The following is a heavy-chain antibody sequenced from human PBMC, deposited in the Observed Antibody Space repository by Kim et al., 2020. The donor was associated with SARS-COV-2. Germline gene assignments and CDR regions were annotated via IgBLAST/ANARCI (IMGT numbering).Heavy chain of an antibody. V-gene: IGHV3-33*01. Sequence: GGSLRLSCAASGFTFSTYGMHWVRQAPGKGLEWVAVIWYDGSIIYYADSVKGRFTISRDNSKNTLYLQMNSLRAEDTAVYYCARDLVRGPIEDIFTGLLDYGGEKTRDSVSA. D-gene: IGHD3-9*01. CDR3: ARDLVRGPIEDIFTGLLDY. J-gene: IGHJ4*02. CDR1: GFTFSTYG. CDR2: IWYDGSII.